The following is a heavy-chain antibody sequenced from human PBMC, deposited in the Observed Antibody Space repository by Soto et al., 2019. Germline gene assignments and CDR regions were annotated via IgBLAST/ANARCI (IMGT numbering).Heavy chain of an antibody. Sequence: QVQLVQSGAEMQQPGASVRVSCKASGGTFSKYAFSWVRQAPGQGLEWLGGTIPMFGTTNYAQKFQGRVAISEADLSATVYMELSSLSSEDTPACSCPRPLRDRIYPYGMAVWGQGTTVNVSS. D-gene: IGHD3-22*01. CDR2: TIPMFGTT. V-gene: IGHV1-69*01. CDR1: GGTFSKYA. CDR3: PRPLRDRIYPYGMAV. J-gene: IGHJ6*02.